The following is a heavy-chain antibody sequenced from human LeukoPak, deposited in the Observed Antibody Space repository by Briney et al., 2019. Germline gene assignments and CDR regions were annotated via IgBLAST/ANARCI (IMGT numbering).Heavy chain of an antibody. CDR2: IYYSGST. Sequence: NPSETLSLTCTVSGGSISSSSYYWGWIRQPPGKGLEWIGSIYYSGSTYYNPSLKSRVTISVDTSKNQFSLKLSSVTAADTAVYYCARDSGGGSGSYYRYFDYWGQGTLVTVSS. J-gene: IGHJ4*02. CDR1: GGSISSSSYY. CDR3: ARDSGGGSGSYYRYFDY. V-gene: IGHV4-39*02. D-gene: IGHD3-10*01.